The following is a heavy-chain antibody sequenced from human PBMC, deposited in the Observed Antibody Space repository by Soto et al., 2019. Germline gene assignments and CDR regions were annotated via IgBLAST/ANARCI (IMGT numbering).Heavy chain of an antibody. J-gene: IGHJ5*02. CDR3: ARAAAGRSDGPFDP. D-gene: IGHD3-3*01. CDR2: IYYSGST. CDR1: GCSFSSGGYY. Sequence: SETLSLTCTVSGCSFSSGGYYWSWIRQHPGKGLEWIGYIYYSGSTYYNPSLKSRVTISVDTSKNKFSLKLSSVTAADTAVYYCARAAAGRSDGPFDPRGQGTLVTVSS. V-gene: IGHV4-31*03.